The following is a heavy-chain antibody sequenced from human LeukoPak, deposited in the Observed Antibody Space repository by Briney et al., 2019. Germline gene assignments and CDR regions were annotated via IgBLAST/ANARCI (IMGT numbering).Heavy chain of an antibody. CDR2: IYSGGST. J-gene: IGHJ4*02. CDR3: ARASYWSDFDY. CDR1: GFTVSSNY. Sequence: PGGSLRLSCAASGFTVSSNYMSWVRQAPGKGLEWVSVIYSGGSTYYADSVKGRFTISRDNSKNTLYLQMNSLRAEDTAVYYCARASYWSDFDYWGQGTLVIVSS. D-gene: IGHD2-8*02. V-gene: IGHV3-66*01.